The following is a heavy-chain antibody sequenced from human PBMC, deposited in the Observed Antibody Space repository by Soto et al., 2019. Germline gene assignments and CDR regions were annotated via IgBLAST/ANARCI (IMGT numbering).Heavy chain of an antibody. CDR1: GDSITTNGDY. CDR2: VYSTGST. CDR3: ARDIWSSSWRFDY. V-gene: IGHV4-61*05. Sequence: SETLCLPCSVSGDSITTNGDYWGWIRQPPGKGLQWIGNVYSTGSTNYNPSLKSRVTMSVDTSKNQFSLKLSSVTAADTAVYYCARDIWSSSWRFDYWGQGTLVTVSS. D-gene: IGHD6-13*01. J-gene: IGHJ4*02.